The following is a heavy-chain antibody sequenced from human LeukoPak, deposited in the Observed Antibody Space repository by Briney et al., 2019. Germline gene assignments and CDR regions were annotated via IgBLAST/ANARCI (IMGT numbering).Heavy chain of an antibody. CDR1: GYTFTSYG. CDR2: ISAYNGNT. CDR3: ARDPRLQHYMDV. Sequence: ASVKVSCKASGYTFTSYGISWVRQSPGQGLEWMGWISAYNGNTNYAQKLQGRVTMTTDTSTNTAYMELRSLRSDGTAVYYCARDPRLQHYMDVWGQGTTVTVSS. J-gene: IGHJ6*03. D-gene: IGHD5-24*01. V-gene: IGHV1-18*01.